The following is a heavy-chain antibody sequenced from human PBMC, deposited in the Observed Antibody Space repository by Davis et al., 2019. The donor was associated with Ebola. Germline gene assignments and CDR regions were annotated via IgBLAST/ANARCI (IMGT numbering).Heavy chain of an antibody. CDR2: ISSSSSYI. D-gene: IGHD3-22*01. Sequence: GGSLRLSCAASGFTFSSYSMNWVRQAPGKGLEWVSAISSSSSYIYYADSVKGRFTISRDNAKNSLYLQMNSLRAEDTAVYHCAREYLYDTSGYYNYFDYWGQGTLVTVSS. CDR1: GFTFSSYS. V-gene: IGHV3-21*01. J-gene: IGHJ4*02. CDR3: AREYLYDTSGYYNYFDY.